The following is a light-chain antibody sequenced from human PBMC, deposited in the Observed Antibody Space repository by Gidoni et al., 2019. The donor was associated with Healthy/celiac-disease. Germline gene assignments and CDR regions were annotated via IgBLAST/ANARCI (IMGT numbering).Light chain of an antibody. CDR1: QSISSY. Sequence: DIQMTKFLSPLSASVGDRVTITCRASQSISSYLNWYQQKPGKAPKLLIYSASSLQSGVPSRFSSSRSGTDFTLTISSLQPEDFATYYCQQSYSTPPITFGQXTRLEIK. CDR3: QQSYSTPPIT. V-gene: IGKV1-39*01. CDR2: SAS. J-gene: IGKJ5*01.